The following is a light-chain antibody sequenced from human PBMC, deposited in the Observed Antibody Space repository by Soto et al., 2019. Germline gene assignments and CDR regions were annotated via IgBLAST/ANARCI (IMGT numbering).Light chain of an antibody. J-gene: IGKJ1*01. Sequence: DIVMTQSPANLYLYTGGRATLSCRASQSVSSNLAWYQQTNGQAPRILIQRASTRDTGIPARFSGSRSWTEFTLPISRLQSEDVAVDFCQQYNNWPGTFGQGTKVDIK. V-gene: IGKV3-15*01. CDR3: QQYNNWPGT. CDR2: RAS. CDR1: QSVSSN.